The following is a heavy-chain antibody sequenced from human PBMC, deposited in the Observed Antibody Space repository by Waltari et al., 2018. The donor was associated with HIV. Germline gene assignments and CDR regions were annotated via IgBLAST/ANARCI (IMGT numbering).Heavy chain of an antibody. CDR3: ARGLGGGTIYDY. CDR1: GYPLSELS. J-gene: IGHJ4*02. Sequence: QVQLIQSGTGVKKPGASVRVSCKVSGYPLSELSLHWVRQAPGQGLQWMGWFNPNTCGVSYTQSFQGRVIMTRDTSVNIAYMELSSLRSDDTATYFCARGLGGGTIYDYWGQGTLVTVSS. V-gene: IGHV1-2*02. D-gene: IGHD1-1*01. CDR2: FNPNTCGV.